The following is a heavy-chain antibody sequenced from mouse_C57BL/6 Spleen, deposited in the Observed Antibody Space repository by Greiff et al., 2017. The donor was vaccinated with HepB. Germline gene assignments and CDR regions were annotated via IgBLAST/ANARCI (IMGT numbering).Heavy chain of an antibody. CDR2: ISSGSSTI. J-gene: IGHJ4*01. CDR1: GFTFSDYG. D-gene: IGHD4-1*01. V-gene: IGHV5-17*01. Sequence: DVMLVESGGGLVKPGGSLKLSCAASGFTFSDYGMHWVRQAPEKGLEWVAYISSGSSTIYYADTVKGRFTISRDNAKNTLFLQMTSLRSEDTAMYYCARKLGRGDYYAMDYWGQGTSVTVSS. CDR3: ARKLGRGDYYAMDY.